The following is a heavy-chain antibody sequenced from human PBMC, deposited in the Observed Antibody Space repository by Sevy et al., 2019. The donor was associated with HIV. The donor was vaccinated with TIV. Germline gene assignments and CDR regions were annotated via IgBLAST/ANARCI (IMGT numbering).Heavy chain of an antibody. J-gene: IGHJ5*02. CDR3: ARDGGQCNAPSCHSLGFDP. CDR2: TNPNSGYT. D-gene: IGHD3-16*01. CDR1: GYTFTTYD. Sequence: ASVKVSCKASGYTFTTYDITWVRQAAGHGLEWMGWTNPNSGYTRYAQEFQGRVTMTRDTSINTAYMDLRSLISDDTAVYSCARDGGQCNAPSCHSLGFDPWGQGTLVTVSS. V-gene: IGHV1-8*01.